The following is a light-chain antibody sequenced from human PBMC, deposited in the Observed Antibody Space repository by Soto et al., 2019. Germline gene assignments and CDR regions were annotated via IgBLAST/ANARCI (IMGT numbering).Light chain of an antibody. CDR2: GAS. CDR3: QQDYNRLT. J-gene: IGKJ3*01. V-gene: IGKV3D-7*01. CDR1: QSVSSSY. Sequence: PGERVTLSCRASQSVSSSYLTWYQQKPGHAPRLLIYGASTRATSIPARFSGSGSGTCFTLTISSLQSEEFAGSYCQQDYNRLTFGPGTKVDIK.